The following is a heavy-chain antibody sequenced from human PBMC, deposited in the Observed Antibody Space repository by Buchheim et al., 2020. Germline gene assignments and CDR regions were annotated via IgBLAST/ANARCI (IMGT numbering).Heavy chain of an antibody. J-gene: IGHJ4*02. CDR1: VGSISSASYY. V-gene: IGHV4-39*01. CDR2: IYHSGST. CDR3: ARVWSGIYFDY. D-gene: IGHD3-3*01. Sequence: QLQLQESGPGLVKPSETLSLTCTVSVGSISSASYYWGWIRQPPGKGLEWIGNIYHSGSTYYNPSLKSRVTISVDTSKSQFSLMLSFVTAADTAVYYCARVWSGIYFDYWGQGTL.